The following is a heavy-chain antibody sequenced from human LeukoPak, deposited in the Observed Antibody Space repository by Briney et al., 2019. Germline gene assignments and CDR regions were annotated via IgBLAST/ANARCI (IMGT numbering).Heavy chain of an antibody. CDR1: GGSISSYY. D-gene: IGHD6-13*01. J-gene: IGHJ4*02. V-gene: IGHV4-59*01. CDR2: IYYSGST. CDR3: ARGRRAAAGLYYFDY. Sequence: SETLSLTCAVSGGSISSYYWSWVRQPPGKGLEWIGYIYYSGSTNYNPSLTSRVTISLDTSKNQFSLKLSSVTAADTAVYYCARGRRAAAGLYYFDYWGQGTLVTVSS.